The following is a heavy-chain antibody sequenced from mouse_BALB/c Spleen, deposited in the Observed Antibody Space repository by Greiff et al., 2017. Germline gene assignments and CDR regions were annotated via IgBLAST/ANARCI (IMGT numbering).Heavy chain of an antibody. D-gene: IGHD1-1*01. CDR1: GYTFTSYW. CDR3: ARERVGSGYAGAMDY. Sequence: QVQLQQSGAELVKPGASVKLSCKASGYTFTSYWMHWVKQRPGQGLEWIGEINPSNGRTNYNEKFKSKATLTVDKSSSTAYMQLSSLTSEDSAVYYCARERVGSGYAGAMDYWGQGTSVTVSS. J-gene: IGHJ4*01. CDR2: INPSNGRT. V-gene: IGHV1S81*02.